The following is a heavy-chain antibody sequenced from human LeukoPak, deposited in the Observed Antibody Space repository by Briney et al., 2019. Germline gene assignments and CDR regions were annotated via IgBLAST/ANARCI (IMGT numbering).Heavy chain of an antibody. V-gene: IGHV1-2*02. CDR1: GKEFNDFY. CDR3: VTTSVTHTRDP. J-gene: IGHJ5*02. Sequence: ASVKLSCKSSGKEFNDFYFNWVRQAPGRGLEWVGWINPHSRATHYAQRFRGRVTMEASISTGYMELNSLTSDDTAVYYCVTTSVTHTRDPWGQGTLVTVSS. CDR2: INPHSRAT. D-gene: IGHD5/OR15-5a*01.